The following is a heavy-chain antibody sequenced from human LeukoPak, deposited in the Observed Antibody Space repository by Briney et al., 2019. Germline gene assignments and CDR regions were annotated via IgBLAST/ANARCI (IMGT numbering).Heavy chain of an antibody. CDR1: GYTFTGYY. CDR2: INPNSGGT. CDR3: ARMENVATRGWYFDL. Sequence: GASVKVSCKASGYTFTGYYMHWVRQAPGQGLEWMGWINPNSGGTNYAQKFQGRVTMTRDTSISTAYMELSRLRSDDTAVYYCARMENVATRGWYFDLWGRGTLVTVSS. J-gene: IGHJ2*01. D-gene: IGHD5-12*01. V-gene: IGHV1-2*02.